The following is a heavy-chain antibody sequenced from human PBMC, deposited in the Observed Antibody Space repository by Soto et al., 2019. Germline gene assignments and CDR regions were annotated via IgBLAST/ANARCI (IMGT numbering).Heavy chain of an antibody. V-gene: IGHV3-74*01. CDR3: VRGGGSGWPDS. J-gene: IGHJ5*01. Sequence: EVKLVESGGGSVQPGGSLRLSCVASGLTFSSYWMHWVRQAPGKGLVWVSRINRDGSSTSCADSVQGRFTISRDNAKNTLYLQMNSLRAEDMAVYYCVRGGGSGWPDSWGQGTLVTVSS. CDR2: INRDGSST. CDR1: GLTFSSYW. D-gene: IGHD6-19*01.